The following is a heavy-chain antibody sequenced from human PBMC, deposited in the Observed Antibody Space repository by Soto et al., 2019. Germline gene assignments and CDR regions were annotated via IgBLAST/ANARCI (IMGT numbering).Heavy chain of an antibody. V-gene: IGHV4-59*08. CDR2: IYYSGST. D-gene: IGHD1-1*01. Sequence: PSETLSLTCTVSGGSISSYYWSWIRQPPGKGLEWIGYIYYSGSTNYNPSLKSRVTISVDTSKNQFSLKLSSVTAADTAVYYCARFGSTTGTTDNYYYYMDVWGKGTTVTVSS. CDR1: GGSISSYY. J-gene: IGHJ6*03. CDR3: ARFGSTTGTTDNYYYYMDV.